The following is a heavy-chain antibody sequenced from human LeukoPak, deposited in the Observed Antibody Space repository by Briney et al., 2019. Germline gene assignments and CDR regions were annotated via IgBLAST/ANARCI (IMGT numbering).Heavy chain of an antibody. D-gene: IGHD1-1*01. CDR3: ASRVRQNLFDP. J-gene: IGHJ5*02. CDR1: GVSISSDY. Sequence: PSETLSLTCTVSGVSISSDYWSWIRLPPGKGLEWIGYIYYSGSSNYNPSLKSRVTMSVDTSKNQFSLKLTSVTAADTAVYYCASRVRQNLFDPCGHGTLVTVSS. CDR2: IYYSGSS. V-gene: IGHV4-59*08.